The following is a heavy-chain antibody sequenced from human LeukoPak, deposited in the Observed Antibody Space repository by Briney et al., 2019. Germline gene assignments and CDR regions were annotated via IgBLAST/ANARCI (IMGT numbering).Heavy chain of an antibody. CDR2: VNTNTGNP. D-gene: IGHD6-13*01. Sequence: APVKVSCKASGYTFTSYAMNWVRQAPGQGLEWMGWVNTNTGNPTYAQGFTGRFVFALDTSVSTAYLQISSLKAEDTAVYYCARAGSWSIAASTNFDYWGQGTLVTVSS. V-gene: IGHV7-4-1*02. CDR1: GYTFTSYA. J-gene: IGHJ4*02. CDR3: ARAGSWSIAASTNFDY.